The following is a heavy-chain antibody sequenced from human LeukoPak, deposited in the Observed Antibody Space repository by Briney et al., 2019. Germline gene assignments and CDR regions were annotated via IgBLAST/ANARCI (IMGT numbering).Heavy chain of an antibody. CDR1: GFTFSSYG. Sequence: KAGGSLRLSCAASGFTFSSYGMHWVRQAPGKGLEWVSSISSSSSYIYYADSVKGRFTISRDNAKNSLYLQMNNLRAEDTAVYYCARAAQYCSSTSCYEWFDPWGQGTLVTVSS. J-gene: IGHJ5*02. D-gene: IGHD2-2*01. CDR2: ISSSSSYI. V-gene: IGHV3-21*01. CDR3: ARAAQYCSSTSCYEWFDP.